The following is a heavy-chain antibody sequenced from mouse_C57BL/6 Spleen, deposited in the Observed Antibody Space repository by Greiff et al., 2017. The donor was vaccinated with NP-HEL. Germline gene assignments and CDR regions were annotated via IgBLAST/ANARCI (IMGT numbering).Heavy chain of an antibody. CDR3: ARRLGNYES. J-gene: IGHJ2*01. V-gene: IGHV5-4*03. D-gene: IGHD2-1*01. Sequence: EVKLMESGGGLVKPGGSLKLSCAASGFTFSSYAMSWVRQTPEKGLEWVATISDGGSYTYYPDNVKGRFTIPRDNAKNNLYLQMSHLKSEDTAMDYCARRLGNYESWGQGTTLTVSS. CDR1: GFTFSSYA. CDR2: ISDGGSYT.